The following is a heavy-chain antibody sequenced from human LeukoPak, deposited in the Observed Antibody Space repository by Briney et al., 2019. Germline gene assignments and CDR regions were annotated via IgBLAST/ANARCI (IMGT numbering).Heavy chain of an antibody. D-gene: IGHD2-2*01. Sequence: ASVKVSCKASGYTFTSYGISWVRQAPGQGLEWMGWISGYNGNTNYAQKFQGRVTMTTDTSTRTAYMELRSLRSDDTAVYYCATRKTVVAYYYYYGMDVWGQGTTVTVSS. J-gene: IGHJ6*02. CDR2: ISGYNGNT. CDR3: ATRKTVVAYYYYYGMDV. CDR1: GYTFTSYG. V-gene: IGHV1-18*01.